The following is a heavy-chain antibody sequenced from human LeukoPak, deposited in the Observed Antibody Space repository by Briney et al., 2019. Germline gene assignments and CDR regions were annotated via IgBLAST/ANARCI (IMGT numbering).Heavy chain of an antibody. V-gene: IGHV4-59*08. CDR2: IYYSGST. J-gene: IGHJ4*02. D-gene: IGHD3-16*01. Sequence: SETLSLTCTVSGGSISSYYWSWIRQPPGKGLEWIGYIYYSGSTNYNPSLKSRVTISVDTSKNQFSLKLSSVTAADTAVYYCARHGSYDYFDYWGQGTLVTVSS. CDR1: GGSISSYY. CDR3: ARHGSYDYFDY.